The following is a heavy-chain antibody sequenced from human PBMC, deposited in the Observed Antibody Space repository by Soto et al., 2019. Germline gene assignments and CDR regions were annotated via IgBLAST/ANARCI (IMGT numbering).Heavy chain of an antibody. CDR3: VSQRTTVPTQAYFDY. D-gene: IGHD4-17*01. J-gene: IGHJ4*02. CDR2: INHSGST. V-gene: IGHV4-34*01. CDR1: GGSFSGYY. Sequence: SETLSLTCAVYGGSFSGYYWSWIRQPPGKGLEWIGEINHSGSTNYNPSVKSRVTISVDTSKNRFSLSLNSVTASDTAVYFCVSQRTTVPTQAYFDYWGPGALVTVSS.